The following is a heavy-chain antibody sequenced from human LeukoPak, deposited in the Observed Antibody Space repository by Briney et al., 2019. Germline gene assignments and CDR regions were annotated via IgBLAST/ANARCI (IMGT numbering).Heavy chain of an antibody. D-gene: IGHD2-15*01. CDR3: AREGRVHWHFDL. J-gene: IGHJ2*01. V-gene: IGHV3-74*01. CDR1: GFTFSTDW. Sequence: QPGGSLRVSCAASGFTFSTDWMHWVRQAPGKGLVWVSRINGDGSSTSYADSVKGRFTFSRDNANNTLYLQMNSLRAEDTAVYYCAREGRVHWHFDLWARGNVVTVSS. CDR2: INGDGSST.